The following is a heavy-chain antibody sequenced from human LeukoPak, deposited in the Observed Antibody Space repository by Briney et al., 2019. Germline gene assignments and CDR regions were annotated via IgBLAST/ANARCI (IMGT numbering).Heavy chain of an antibody. D-gene: IGHD2-15*01. Sequence: GESLKISCKGSGYSFITYRIGWVRQMPGKGLEWMGITYPGDSNTRYSPSFQGQVTISADKSISSAYLQWGSLKASDTAMYYCVRSPACSSGTCYPNWFDPWGQGTLVTVSS. V-gene: IGHV5-51*01. CDR1: GYSFITYR. J-gene: IGHJ5*02. CDR3: VRSPACSSGTCYPNWFDP. CDR2: TYPGDSNT.